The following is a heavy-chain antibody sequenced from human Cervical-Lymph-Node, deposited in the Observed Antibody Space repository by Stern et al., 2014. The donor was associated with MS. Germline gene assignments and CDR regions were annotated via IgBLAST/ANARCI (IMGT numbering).Heavy chain of an antibody. CDR2: IVPIFDLR. CDR3: ATTSGDMTSDLVYYCLVGD. Sequence: QVQLVQSGAEVKKPGSSVKGSCKASGGTLSNYAISWVRQAPGQGLEWMGGIVPIFDLRNYAQKFQGRGAMTADEATNTAFMELSSLRSEDTAIYYCATTSGDMTSDLVYYCLVGDWGQGTTVTVS. V-gene: IGHV1-69*01. CDR1: GGTLSNYA. J-gene: IGHJ6*02. D-gene: IGHD3-22*01.